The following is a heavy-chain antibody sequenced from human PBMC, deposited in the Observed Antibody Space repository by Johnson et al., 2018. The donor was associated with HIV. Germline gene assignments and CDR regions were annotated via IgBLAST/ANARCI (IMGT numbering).Heavy chain of an antibody. CDR3: ARGGVVHDAFDM. D-gene: IGHD2-2*01. Sequence: VQLVESGGGLVQPGGSLRLSCAASGFTFSSYWMHRVRQAPGKGLEWVAGISWNSGSIGYADSVKGRFTLSRDNSKNTLYLQLSSLRTEDTAVFYCARGGVVHDAFDMWGQGTMVTVSS. J-gene: IGHJ3*02. V-gene: IGHV3-74*01. CDR1: GFTFSSYW. CDR2: ISWNSGSI.